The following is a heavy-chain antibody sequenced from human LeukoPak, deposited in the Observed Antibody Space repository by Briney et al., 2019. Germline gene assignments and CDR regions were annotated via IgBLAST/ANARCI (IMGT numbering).Heavy chain of an antibody. CDR3: ARPGASGDYIDY. D-gene: IGHD3-10*01. CDR2: IYYSGST. V-gene: IGHV4-39*01. CDR1: GGSISSSSYY. J-gene: IGHJ4*02. Sequence: SETLPLTCTVSGGSISSSSYYWGWIRQPPGKGLEWIGSIYYSGSTYYNPSLKSRVTISVDTSKNQFSLKLSSVTAADTAVYYCARPGASGDYIDYWGQGTLVTVSS.